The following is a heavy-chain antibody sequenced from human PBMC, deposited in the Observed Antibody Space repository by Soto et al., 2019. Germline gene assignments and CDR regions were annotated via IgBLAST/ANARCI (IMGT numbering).Heavy chain of an antibody. V-gene: IGHV3-48*02. CDR1: GFTFSSYS. D-gene: IGHD2-15*01. CDR3: ARDKGLLSPYGDAFDI. J-gene: IGHJ3*02. Sequence: GGSLRLSCAASGFTFSSYSMNWVRQAPGKGLEWVSYISSSSSTIYYADSVKVRFTIARDNAKNSLYLQMNSLRDEDTAVYYCARDKGLLSPYGDAFDIWGQGTMVTVSS. CDR2: ISSSSSTI.